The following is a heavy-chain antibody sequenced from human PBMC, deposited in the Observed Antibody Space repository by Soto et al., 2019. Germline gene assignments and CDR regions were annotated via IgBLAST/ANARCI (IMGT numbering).Heavy chain of an antibody. CDR3: ARGVLDWLLFMGGYFDY. J-gene: IGHJ4*02. D-gene: IGHD3-9*01. CDR2: ISAYNGNT. CDR1: GYTFTSYG. Sequence: KVSCKASGYTFTSYGISWVRQAPGQGLEWMGWISAYNGNTNYAQKLQGRVTMTTDTSTSTAYMELRSLRSDDTAVYYCARGVLDWLLFMGGYFDYWGQGTLVTV. V-gene: IGHV1-18*01.